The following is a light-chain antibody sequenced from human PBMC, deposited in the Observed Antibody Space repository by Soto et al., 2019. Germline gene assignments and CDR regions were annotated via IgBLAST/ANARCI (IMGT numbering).Light chain of an antibody. CDR3: ATSDNSLSRWV. CDR1: SSNIGTNY. J-gene: IGLJ3*02. CDR2: CND. V-gene: IGLV1-47*02. Sequence: QSVLTQPPSASGTPGQRVTISCSGSSSNIGTNYVYWYKQLPGTTPKLLIYCNDQRPSWVPDRLSGSKSGTSASLAISGLRSEDEADYYCATSDNSLSRWVFGGGTKLTVL.